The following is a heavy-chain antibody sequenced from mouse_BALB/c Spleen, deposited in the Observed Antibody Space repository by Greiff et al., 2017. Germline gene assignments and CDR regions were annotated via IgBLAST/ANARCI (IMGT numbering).Heavy chain of an antibody. CDR3: ARYFPYGNYRYYYAMDY. J-gene: IGHJ4*01. Sequence: EVKVEESGPSLVKPSQTLSLTCSVTGDSITSGYWNWIRKFPGNKLEYMGYISYSGSTYYNPSLKSRISITRDTSKNQYYLQLISVTTEDTATYYCARYFPYGNYRYYYAMDYWGQGTSVTVSS. D-gene: IGHD2-1*01. CDR1: GDSITSGY. CDR2: ISYSGST. V-gene: IGHV3-8*02.